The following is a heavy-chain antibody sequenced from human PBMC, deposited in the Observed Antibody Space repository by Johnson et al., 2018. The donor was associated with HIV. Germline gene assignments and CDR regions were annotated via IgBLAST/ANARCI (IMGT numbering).Heavy chain of an antibody. V-gene: IGHV3-30*03. Sequence: QVQLVESGGGVVQPGRSLRLSCAASGFTFSSYGMHWVRQAPGKGLEWVAVISYDGSNKYYADSVKGRFTISRDNSKNTLYLQMNSLRAGDTAVYYCAREGMYSSYQGSFDIWGQGTMVTVSS. CDR1: GFTFSSYG. CDR3: AREGMYSSYQGSFDI. J-gene: IGHJ3*02. D-gene: IGHD6-6*01. CDR2: ISYDGSNK.